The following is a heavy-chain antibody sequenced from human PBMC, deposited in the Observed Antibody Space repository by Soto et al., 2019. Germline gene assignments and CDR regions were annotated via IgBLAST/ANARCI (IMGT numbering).Heavy chain of an antibody. Sequence: PSETLSLTCSVSGDSITSSDYFWGWIRQPPGKGLEWIGSISYSGSASHNPSLKSRVSISVDTSRIHFSLKLISVTAADTAVYYCARQAYDSCDYFDYWGQGTLVTVSS. CDR1: GDSITSSDYF. J-gene: IGHJ4*02. CDR2: ISYSGSA. D-gene: IGHD3-22*01. V-gene: IGHV4-39*01. CDR3: ARQAYDSCDYFDY.